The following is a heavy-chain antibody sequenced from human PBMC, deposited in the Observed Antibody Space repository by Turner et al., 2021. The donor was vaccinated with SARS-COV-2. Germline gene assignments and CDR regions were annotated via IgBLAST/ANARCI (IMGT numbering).Heavy chain of an antibody. CDR2: IIPIFGTA. V-gene: IGHV1-69*01. J-gene: IGHJ6*02. CDR1: GGTFSSYP. CDR3: MTTVTSSYYYYYGMDV. Sequence: QVQLVQSGAEVKKPGSSVKVSCKASGGTFSSYPISWVRQAPGQGLEWKGGIIPIFGTANYAQKFQGRVTITADESTSTAYMELSSLRSEDTAVYFCMTTVTSSYYYYYGMDVWGQGTTVTVS. D-gene: IGHD4-4*01.